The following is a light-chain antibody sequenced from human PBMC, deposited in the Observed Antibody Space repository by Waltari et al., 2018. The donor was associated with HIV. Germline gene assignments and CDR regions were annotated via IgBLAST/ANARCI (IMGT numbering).Light chain of an antibody. Sequence: QSVLTQPPSASGTPGPRVTIPCSGSRSNIGSNSVNWYQQLPGTAPKLLIYGDEQRPSGVPDRFSGSKSGTSASLAISGPQSEDEAVYFCAAWDDSLNGYVFGAGTKVTVL. J-gene: IGLJ1*01. V-gene: IGLV1-44*01. CDR3: AAWDDSLNGYV. CDR2: GDE. CDR1: RSNIGSNS.